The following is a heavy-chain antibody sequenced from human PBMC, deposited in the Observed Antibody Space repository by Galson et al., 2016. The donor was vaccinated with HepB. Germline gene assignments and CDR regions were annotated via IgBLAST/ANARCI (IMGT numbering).Heavy chain of an antibody. CDR1: GYTFTNYY. J-gene: IGHJ4*02. Sequence: SVKVSCKASGYTFTNYYIHWVRQAPGQGLEWMGIIYPDGGSTWYAQKFQGRVTMTRDTSTNTVYMELSSLRSEDTARYYCARDQGHYYGSGSYSPYWGQGTLVTVSS. CDR2: IYPDGGST. CDR3: ARDQGHYYGSGSYSPY. V-gene: IGHV1-46*01. D-gene: IGHD3-10*01.